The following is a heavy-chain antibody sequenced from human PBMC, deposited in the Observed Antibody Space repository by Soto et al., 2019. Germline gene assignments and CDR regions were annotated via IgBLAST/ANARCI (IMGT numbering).Heavy chain of an antibody. V-gene: IGHV3-53*01. CDR2: IYSGGYT. Sequence: EVQLVESGGGLIQPGGSLRLSCAVSGFTVSNNYMSWVRQAPGKGLEGVSVIYSGGYTAYGDSVKGRFTISKDNSKNTPYRQTNTLGADAPAVFYWAARGGGGGYWGQGTLVTVSS. D-gene: IGHD3-16*01. CDR1: GFTVSNNY. J-gene: IGHJ4*02. CDR3: AARGGGGGY.